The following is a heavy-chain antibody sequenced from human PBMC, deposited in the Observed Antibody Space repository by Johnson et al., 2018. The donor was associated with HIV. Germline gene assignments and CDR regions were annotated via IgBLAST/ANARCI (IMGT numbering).Heavy chain of an antibody. J-gene: IGHJ3*02. V-gene: IGHV3-53*01. CDR2: TYSGGST. CDR3: ARDQGWGDAFDI. Sequence: VQLVESGGGLIQPGGSLGLSCAASGFNVSTNNMNWVRQAPGKGLEWVSVTYSGGSTYYADSVKGRFTISRDYAKNSLYLQMNSLRAEDTAVYYCARDQGWGDAFDIWGQGTMVIVSS. CDR1: GFNVSTNN. D-gene: IGHD3-16*01.